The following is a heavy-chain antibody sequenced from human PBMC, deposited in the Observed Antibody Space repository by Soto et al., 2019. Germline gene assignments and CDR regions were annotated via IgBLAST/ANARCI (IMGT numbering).Heavy chain of an antibody. CDR1: GFTFSSYD. CDR3: ARGPRYFDWLLSTPYYYGMDV. Sequence: PGGSLRLSCAASGFTFSSYDMHWVRQATGKGLEWVSAIGTAGDTYYPGSVKGRFTISRENAKNSLYLQMNSLRAGDTAVYYCARGPRYFDWLLSTPYYYGMDVWGQGPRSPSP. CDR2: IGTAGDT. J-gene: IGHJ6*02. D-gene: IGHD3-9*01. V-gene: IGHV3-13*01.